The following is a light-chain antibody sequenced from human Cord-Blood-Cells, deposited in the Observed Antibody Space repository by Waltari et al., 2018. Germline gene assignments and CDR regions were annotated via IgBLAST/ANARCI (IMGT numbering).Light chain of an antibody. CDR3: QQSYSTHALT. CDR2: AAS. J-gene: IGKJ4*01. CDR1: QSISSY. Sequence: DIQMTQSPSSLSASLGDRFTITCRASQSISSYLNWYQQKPGKAPKLLIYAASSLQSGVPSRFSGSGSGTDFTLTISSLQPEDFATYYCQQSYSTHALTFGGGTKVEIK. V-gene: IGKV1-39*01.